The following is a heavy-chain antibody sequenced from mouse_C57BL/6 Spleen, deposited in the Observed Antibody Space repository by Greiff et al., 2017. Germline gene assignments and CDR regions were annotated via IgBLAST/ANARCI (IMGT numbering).Heavy chain of an antibody. Sequence: ESGPGLVKPSQSLSLTCSVTGYSITSGYYWNWIRQFPGNKLEWMGYISYDGSNNYNPSLKNRISITRDTSKNQFFLKLNSVTTEDTATYYCARENYSNLFAYWGQGTLVTVSA. CDR3: ARENYSNLFAY. D-gene: IGHD2-5*01. V-gene: IGHV3-6*01. CDR2: ISYDGSN. J-gene: IGHJ3*01. CDR1: GYSITSGYY.